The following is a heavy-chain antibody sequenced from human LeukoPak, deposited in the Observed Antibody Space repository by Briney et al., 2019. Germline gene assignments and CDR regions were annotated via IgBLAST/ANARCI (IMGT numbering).Heavy chain of an antibody. CDR1: GFTFSNYW. CDR2: INQDGSEK. Sequence: PGGSLRLSCAASGFTFSNYWMSWVRQAPGKGLEWVANINQDGSEKSYVDSVEGRFTISRDNAKNTLYLQMNSLRVEDTAVYFCARDFYLAGTNSWGQGTLVTVSS. J-gene: IGHJ4*02. V-gene: IGHV3-7*01. CDR3: ARDFYLAGTNS. D-gene: IGHD6-19*01.